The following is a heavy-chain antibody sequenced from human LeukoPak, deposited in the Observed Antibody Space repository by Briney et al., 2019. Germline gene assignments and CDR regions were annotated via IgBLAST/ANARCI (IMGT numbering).Heavy chain of an antibody. Sequence: ASVTVSRKASGYTFTGYYMHWVRPAPGQGLEWMGWINPNSGGTNYAQKFQGRVTMTRDTSISTAYMELSRLRSDDTAVYYCARGYCSSTSCYIVRYWGQGTLVTVSS. CDR3: ARGYCSSTSCYIVRY. J-gene: IGHJ4*02. D-gene: IGHD2-2*02. CDR2: INPNSGGT. V-gene: IGHV1-2*02. CDR1: GYTFTGYY.